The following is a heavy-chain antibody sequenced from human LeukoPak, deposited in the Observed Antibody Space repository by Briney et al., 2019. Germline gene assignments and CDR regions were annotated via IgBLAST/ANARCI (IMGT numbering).Heavy chain of an antibody. J-gene: IGHJ4*02. V-gene: IGHV4-34*01. D-gene: IGHD6-6*01. CDR1: AGSFSGYY. CDR3: ARGLSGYASSLGY. CDR2: INHSGST. Sequence: SETLSLACAVYAGSFSGYYWSWIRQPPEKGLEWIGEINHSGSTNYNPSLKSRVTISVDTSKNQFSLKLSSVTAADTAVYYCARGLSGYASSLGYWGQGTLVTVSA.